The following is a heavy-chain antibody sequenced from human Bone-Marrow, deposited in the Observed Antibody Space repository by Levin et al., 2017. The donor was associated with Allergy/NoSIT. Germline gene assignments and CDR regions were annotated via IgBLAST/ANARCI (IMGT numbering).Heavy chain of an antibody. CDR3: ATAKDSGSYYRVDY. D-gene: IGHD3-10*01. Sequence: RAGGSLRLSCAGSGFTFSRYAMSWVRQAPGKGLEWVSCVSGSGGVTYHAASVKGRFTISRDNSENTLYLQMNSLRAEDTAIYYCATAKDSGSYYRVDYWGQGALVTVSS. J-gene: IGHJ4*02. CDR1: GFTFSRYA. CDR2: VSGSGGVT. V-gene: IGHV3-23*01.